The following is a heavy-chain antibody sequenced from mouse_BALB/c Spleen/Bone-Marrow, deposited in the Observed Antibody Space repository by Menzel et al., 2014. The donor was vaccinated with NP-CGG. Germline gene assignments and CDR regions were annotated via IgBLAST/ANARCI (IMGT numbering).Heavy chain of an antibody. D-gene: IGHD2-4*01. CDR2: INPYNGDT. CDR3: GRGDDYDGDFDC. CDR1: GYSFTGYF. Sequence: EVKLLESGPELVKPGASVKISCKASGYSFTGYFMNWVKQSHGKSLEWIGRINPYNGDTFYNQKFKGKATLTVDKSSSTAHMELLSLTSEDSAVYYCGRGDDYDGDFDCWGQGTTLTVSS. V-gene: IGHV1-37*01. J-gene: IGHJ2*01.